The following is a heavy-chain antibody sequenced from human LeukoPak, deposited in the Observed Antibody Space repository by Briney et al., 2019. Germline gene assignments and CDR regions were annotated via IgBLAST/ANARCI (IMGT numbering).Heavy chain of an antibody. Sequence: SETQSLTCTVSGGSISSYYWSWIRQPPGKGLEWIGYIYYSGTTDYNPSLKSRVTISVDTSNNQFSLKVSSVTAADTAVYYCARSSGAYRSFDYWGQGTLVPVSS. V-gene: IGHV4-59*01. CDR1: GGSISSYY. D-gene: IGHD1-26*01. CDR3: ARSSGAYRSFDY. CDR2: IYYSGTT. J-gene: IGHJ4*02.